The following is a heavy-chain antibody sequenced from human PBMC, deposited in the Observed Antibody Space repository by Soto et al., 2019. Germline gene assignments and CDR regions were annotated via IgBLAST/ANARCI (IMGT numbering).Heavy chain of an antibody. J-gene: IGHJ4*02. CDR3: AKRFTLFGVNKLPPDADY. V-gene: IGHV3-23*01. Sequence: EVHLLESGGGLVQPGGSLRLSCAASGFTFSNHAMSWVRQTPGEGLEWVSGISFSGDNTYYADSVRGRFTVSRDNSKSTLYLKMNSLRAEDTAVYYCAKRFTLFGVNKLPPDADYWGQGTLVTVSS. CDR1: GFTFSNHA. CDR2: ISFSGDNT. D-gene: IGHD3-3*01.